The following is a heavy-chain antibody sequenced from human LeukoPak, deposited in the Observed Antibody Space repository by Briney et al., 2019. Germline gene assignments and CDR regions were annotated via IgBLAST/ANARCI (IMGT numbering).Heavy chain of an antibody. D-gene: IGHD2-2*01. CDR2: IYPGDSDT. J-gene: IGHJ4*02. CDR3: ARQSREYASDSPLDY. V-gene: IGHV5-51*01. Sequence: GESLKISCKGSEYSFTNYWITWVRQMSGKGLEYMGIIYPGDSDTRYSPSFRGQITMSVDKSISTAFLQWSSLKASDSAMYYCARQSREYASDSPLDYWGQGTLVSVSS. CDR1: EYSFTNYW.